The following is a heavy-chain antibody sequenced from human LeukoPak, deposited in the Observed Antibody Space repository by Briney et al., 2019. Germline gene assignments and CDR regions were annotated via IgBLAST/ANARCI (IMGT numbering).Heavy chain of an antibody. CDR2: IYSGGST. CDR1: GFTVSSNY. Sequence: GGSLRLSCAASGFTVSSNYMSWVRQAPGKGLEWVSVIYSGGSTYYADSVKGRFTISRENSKNTLYLQMNSLRAEDTAVYYCARVFPTQYYYDSSGYLDYWGQGTLVTVSS. V-gene: IGHV3-53*01. J-gene: IGHJ4*02. D-gene: IGHD3-22*01. CDR3: ARVFPTQYYYDSSGYLDY.